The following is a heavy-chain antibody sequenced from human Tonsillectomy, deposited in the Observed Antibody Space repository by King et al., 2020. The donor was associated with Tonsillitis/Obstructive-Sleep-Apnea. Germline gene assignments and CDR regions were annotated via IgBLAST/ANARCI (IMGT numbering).Heavy chain of an antibody. D-gene: IGHD3-10*01. CDR3: ARQRGLGLFFDY. CDR2: IYYSGIT. J-gene: IGHJ4*02. CDR1: DGSISSSTYY. V-gene: IGHV4-39*01. Sequence: QLLLQESGPGLVKPSETLSLTCTVSDGSISSSTYYWGWIRQPPGKGLEWIGTIYYSGITYYNPSLKSRVTISVDTSKNQFSLKLSFVTAADTAVYYCARQRGLGLFFDYWGQGTLVTVSS.